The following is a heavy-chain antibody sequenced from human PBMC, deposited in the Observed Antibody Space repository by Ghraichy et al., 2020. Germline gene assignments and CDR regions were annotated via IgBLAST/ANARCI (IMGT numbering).Heavy chain of an antibody. CDR3: AKAFFLWFGQVVPGFRIGGWFDP. D-gene: IGHD3-10*01. CDR1: GFTFSSYA. CDR2: ISGSGGST. Sequence: LSLTCAASGFTFSSYAMSWVRQAPGKGLEWVSAISGSGGSTYYADSVKGRFTISRDNSKNTLYLQMNSLRAEDTAVYYCAKAFFLWFGQVVPGFRIGGWFDPWGQGTLVTVSS. J-gene: IGHJ5*02. V-gene: IGHV3-23*01.